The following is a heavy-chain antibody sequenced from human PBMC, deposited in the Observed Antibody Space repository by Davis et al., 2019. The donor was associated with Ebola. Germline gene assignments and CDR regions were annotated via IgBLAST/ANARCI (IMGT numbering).Heavy chain of an antibody. CDR3: TRVGAKWELLYYFDY. Sequence: GESLKISCTTSGFTFGDYTMSWVRQTPGKGLEWVGLIRSKAYGGTAEYAASVKDRFTISRDDSKSIAYLQMKSLKTEDTAVYYCTRVGAKWELLYYFDYWGRGTLVTVSS. D-gene: IGHD1-26*01. CDR2: IRSKAYGGTA. CDR1: GFTFGDYT. J-gene: IGHJ4*02. V-gene: IGHV3-49*04.